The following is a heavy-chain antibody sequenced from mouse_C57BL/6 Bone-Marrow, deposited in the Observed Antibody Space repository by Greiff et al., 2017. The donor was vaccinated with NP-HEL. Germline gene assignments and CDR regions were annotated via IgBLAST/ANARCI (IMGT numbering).Heavy chain of an antibody. CDR2: IWSGGST. CDR1: GFSLTSYG. V-gene: IGHV2-2*01. Sequence: VMLVESGPGLVQPSQSLSITCTVSGFSLTSYGVHWVRQSPGKGLEWLGVIWSGGSTDYNAAFISRLSISKDNSKSQVFFKMNSLQADDTAIYYCATPYYSNRAWFAYWGQGTLVTVSA. J-gene: IGHJ3*01. D-gene: IGHD2-5*01. CDR3: ATPYYSNRAWFAY.